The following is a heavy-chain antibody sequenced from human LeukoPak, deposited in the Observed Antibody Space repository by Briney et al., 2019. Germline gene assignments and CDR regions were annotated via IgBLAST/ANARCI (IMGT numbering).Heavy chain of an antibody. J-gene: IGHJ6*03. CDR3: ARGRLLWFGESTYYMDV. Sequence: PGGSLRLSCAASRFTLSSYWMHWVRQAPGKGLVWVSRINSDGSSTSYADSVKGRFTISRDNAKNTLYLQMNSLRAEDTAVYYCARGRLLWFGESTYYMDVWGKGTTVTVSS. CDR2: INSDGSST. V-gene: IGHV3-74*01. CDR1: RFTLSSYW. D-gene: IGHD3-10*01.